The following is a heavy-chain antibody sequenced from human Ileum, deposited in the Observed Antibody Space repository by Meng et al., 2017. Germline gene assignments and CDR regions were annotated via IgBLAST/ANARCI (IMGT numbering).Heavy chain of an antibody. J-gene: IGHJ4*02. CDR2: MNLGGSP. Sequence: QVEVEKSGPGLVEPSGTLSLTCAASGRSISSSDWWSWVRQPPGKGLEWIAEMNLGGSPNYNPSLKSRVTMSVDKSNDHLSLQLTSVTAADTAVYYCAHIFDSWGQGTLVTASS. CDR1: GRSISSSDW. CDR3: AHIFDS. V-gene: IGHV4-4*02.